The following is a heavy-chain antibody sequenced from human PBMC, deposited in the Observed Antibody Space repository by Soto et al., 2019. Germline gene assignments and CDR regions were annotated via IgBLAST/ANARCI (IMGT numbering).Heavy chain of an antibody. J-gene: IGHJ6*02. CDR2: ISYDGSNK. D-gene: IGHD5-18*01. Sequence: GGSLRLSCAASGFTFSSYAMHWVRQAPGKGLEWVAVISYDGSNKYYADSVKGRFTISRDNSKNTLYLQMNSLRAEDTAVYYCARERRGYSYDNGGMDVWGQGTTVTVSS. V-gene: IGHV3-30-3*01. CDR3: ARERRGYSYDNGGMDV. CDR1: GFTFSSYA.